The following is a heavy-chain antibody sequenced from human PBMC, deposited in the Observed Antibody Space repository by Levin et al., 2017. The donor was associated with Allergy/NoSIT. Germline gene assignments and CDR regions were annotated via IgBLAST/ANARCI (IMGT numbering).Heavy chain of an antibody. Sequence: SCAASGFTFSDYYMSWIRQAPGKGLEWVSYISPSGSTMYYADPVKGRFSISRDNAKKSLYLQMNNLRAEDSAMYYCARSGGNGFFDSWGQGTLVTVSS. CDR2: ISPSGSTM. CDR3: ARSGGNGFFDS. V-gene: IGHV3-11*01. J-gene: IGHJ4*02. D-gene: IGHD3-3*01. CDR1: GFTFSDYY.